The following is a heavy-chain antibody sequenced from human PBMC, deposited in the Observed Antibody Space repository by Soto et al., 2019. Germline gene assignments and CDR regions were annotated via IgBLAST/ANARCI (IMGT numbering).Heavy chain of an antibody. CDR1: GFTFSSYA. CDR3: ANSIYYYDSSGYYLYFDY. CDR2: ISGSGGST. Sequence: GGSLRLSCAASGFTFSSYAMSWVRQAPGKGLEWVSAISGSGGSTYYADSVKGRFTISRDNSKNTLYLQMNSLRAEDTAVYYCANSIYYYDSSGYYLYFDYWGQGTLVTVSS. D-gene: IGHD3-22*01. J-gene: IGHJ4*02. V-gene: IGHV3-23*01.